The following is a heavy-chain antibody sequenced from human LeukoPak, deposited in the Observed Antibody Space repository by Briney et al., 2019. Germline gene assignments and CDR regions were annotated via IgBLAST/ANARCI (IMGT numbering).Heavy chain of an antibody. V-gene: IGHV1-18*01. CDR1: GFPFTTYG. CDR3: ARGGSSSPPGLDA. J-gene: IGHJ6*02. Sequence: ASVTVSCKAAGFPFTTYGFTWVRQAPGQGPEWMGWISAYNGNTNYAQKFRDRAIMTTDTSTTTVYMELWSLTSDDTAVYYCARGGSSSPPGLDAWGQGTTVTVSS. CDR2: ISAYNGNT. D-gene: IGHD6-13*01.